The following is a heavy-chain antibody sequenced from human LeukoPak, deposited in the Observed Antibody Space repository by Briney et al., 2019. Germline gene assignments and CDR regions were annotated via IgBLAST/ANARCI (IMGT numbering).Heavy chain of an antibody. Sequence: SGPTLVKPTQPLTLTCTFSGFSLSTSGVGVGWIRQPPGKALEWLALIYWDDDKRYSPSLKSRLTITKDTSKNQVVLTMTNMDPVDTATYYCAHSSPDYGSGSYHLDYWGQGTLVTVSS. CDR1: GFSLSTSGVG. J-gene: IGHJ4*02. V-gene: IGHV2-5*02. CDR3: AHSSPDYGSGSYHLDY. CDR2: IYWDDDK. D-gene: IGHD3-10*01.